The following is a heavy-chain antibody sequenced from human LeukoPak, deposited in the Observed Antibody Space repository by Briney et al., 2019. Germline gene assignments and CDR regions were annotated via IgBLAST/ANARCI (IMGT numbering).Heavy chain of an antibody. CDR2: IYASGST. CDR3: ARDMRYYDFWSGYYGDYYYYMDV. CDR1: GGSISSYY. Sequence: PSETLSLTCTVSGGSISSYYWSWIRQPAGKGLEWVGRIYASGSTNYNPSLKSRVTMSVDTSKNQFSLKLSSVTAADTAVYYCARDMRYYDFWSGYYGDYYYYMDVWGKGTTVTVSS. D-gene: IGHD3-3*01. J-gene: IGHJ6*03. V-gene: IGHV4-4*07.